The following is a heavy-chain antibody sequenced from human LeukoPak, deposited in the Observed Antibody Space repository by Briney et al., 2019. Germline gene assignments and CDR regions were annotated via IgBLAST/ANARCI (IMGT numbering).Heavy chain of an antibody. Sequence: SETLSLTCTVSGDSISSGDYSWGWIRQPSGKGLEWIGYIFHTGNSYYNPSLRSRVTISVDRSRNQFSLRLTSVTAADTAVYYCARELWFVNAPGSWLDPWGPGTLVTVSS. J-gene: IGHJ5*02. CDR3: ARELWFVNAPGSWLDP. V-gene: IGHV4-30-2*01. CDR2: IFHTGNS. CDR1: GDSISSGDYS. D-gene: IGHD3-10*01.